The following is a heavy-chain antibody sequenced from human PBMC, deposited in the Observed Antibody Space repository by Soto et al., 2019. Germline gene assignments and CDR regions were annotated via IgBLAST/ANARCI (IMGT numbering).Heavy chain of an antibody. V-gene: IGHV4-59*01. D-gene: IGHD3-10*01. CDR1: GGSISSYY. CDR2: IYYSGST. CDR3: ARISRPLRITMVRGPPTQYYFDY. J-gene: IGHJ4*02. Sequence: PSETLSLTCTVSGGSISSYYWSWIRQPPGKGLEWIGYIYYSGSTNYNPSLKSRVTISVDTSKNQFSLKLSSVTAADTAVYYCARISRPLRITMVRGPPTQYYFDYWGQGTLVTVSS.